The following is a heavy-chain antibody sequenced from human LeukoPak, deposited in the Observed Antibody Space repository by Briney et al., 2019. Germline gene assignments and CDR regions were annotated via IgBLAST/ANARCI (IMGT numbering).Heavy chain of an antibody. CDR1: GFTFSSYS. D-gene: IGHD6-13*01. CDR2: IKQDGSEK. J-gene: IGHJ4*02. CDR3: ASSPPVRVYSSSWYDY. V-gene: IGHV3-7*01. Sequence: GGSLRLSCAASGFTFSSYSMNWVRQAPGKGLEWVANIKQDGSEKYYVDSVKGRFTISRDNAKNSLYLQMNSLRAEDTAVYYCASSPPVRVYSSSWYDYWGQGTLVTVSS.